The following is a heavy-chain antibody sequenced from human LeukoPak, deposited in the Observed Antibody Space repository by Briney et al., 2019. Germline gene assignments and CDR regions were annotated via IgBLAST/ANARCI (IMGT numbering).Heavy chain of an antibody. Sequence: SETLSLTCTVSGYSISCVYYWGWIRQPPGKGLEWIGSIYHSGSTYYNPSLKSQDTISVDTSKNQFSLKLSSVTAADTAVYYCARGGGSDNWFDPWGQGTLVTVSS. CDR3: ARGGGSDNWFDP. D-gene: IGHD3-10*01. CDR2: IYHSGST. V-gene: IGHV4-38-2*02. CDR1: GYSISCVYY. J-gene: IGHJ5*02.